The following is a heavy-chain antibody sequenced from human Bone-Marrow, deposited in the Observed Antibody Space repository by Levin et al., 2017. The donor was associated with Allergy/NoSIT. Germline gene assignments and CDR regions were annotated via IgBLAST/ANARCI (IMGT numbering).Heavy chain of an antibody. V-gene: IGHV4-30-4*01. Sequence: PSETLSLTCTVSGGSISSGDYYWSWIRQPPGKGLEWIGYIYYSGSTYYNPSLKSRVTISVDTSKNQFSLKLSSVTAADTAVYYCASLGYDHDYGEYNWFDPWGQGTLVTVSS. CDR1: GGSISSGDYY. CDR3: ASLGYDHDYGEYNWFDP. D-gene: IGHD4-17*01. CDR2: IYYSGST. J-gene: IGHJ5*02.